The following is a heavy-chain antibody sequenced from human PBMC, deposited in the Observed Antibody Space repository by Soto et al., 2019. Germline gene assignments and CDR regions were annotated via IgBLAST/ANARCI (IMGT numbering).Heavy chain of an antibody. V-gene: IGHV3-23*01. CDR1: GFTFSSYA. CDR2: ISGSGGST. CDR3: SREVGVYCSSDGCYGEVGY. D-gene: IGHD2-15*01. J-gene: IGHJ4*02. Sequence: GGSLRLSCAASGFTFSSYAMSWVRQAPGKGLEWVSAISGSGGSTYYADSVEGRFTISRDNAKNSLVLQMNSLRADDTAVYYCSREVGVYCSSDGCYGEVGYWGQGTLVTVSS.